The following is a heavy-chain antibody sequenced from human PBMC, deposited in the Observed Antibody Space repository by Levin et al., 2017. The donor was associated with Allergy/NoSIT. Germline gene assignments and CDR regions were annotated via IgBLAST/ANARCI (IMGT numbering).Heavy chain of an antibody. D-gene: IGHD3-22*01. CDR2: INPNTGGT. V-gene: IGHV1-2*02. CDR3: ARGRLYYDSSAYWND. J-gene: IGHJ4*02. CDR1: GYTFTDYY. Sequence: GASVKVSCKASGYTFTDYYIHWVRQAPGQGLEWMGWINPNTGGTNYAQKFQGRVTMTRDTSISTAYMELNRLRSDDTAVSYCARGRLYYDSSAYWNDWGQGTLVIVSS.